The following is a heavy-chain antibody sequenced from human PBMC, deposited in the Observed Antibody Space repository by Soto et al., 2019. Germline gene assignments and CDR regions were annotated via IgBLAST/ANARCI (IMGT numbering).Heavy chain of an antibody. Sequence: QVQLVQSGAEVKKPGSSVKVSCKASGGSLSNYGISWVRQAPGQGLEWMGAIIPVFGTPNYAQKFQDRVTITADESTTTVYMEVRSLTSEDTAVYYCARGDATKLVVTPYYAMDVWGQGTTVTVSS. CDR3: ARGDATKLVVTPYYAMDV. D-gene: IGHD2-21*02. CDR1: GGSLSNYG. V-gene: IGHV1-69*12. J-gene: IGHJ6*02. CDR2: IIPVFGTP.